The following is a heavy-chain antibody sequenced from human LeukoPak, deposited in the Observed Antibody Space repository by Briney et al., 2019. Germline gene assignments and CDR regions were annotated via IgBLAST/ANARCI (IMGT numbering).Heavy chain of an antibody. CDR2: ISSSSSTI. CDR1: GFTFSSYE. CDR3: ARGYTLFYYYYMDV. D-gene: IGHD5-24*01. V-gene: IGHV3-48*01. Sequence: GGSLRLSWAASGFTFSSYEMNWVRQAPGKGLEWVSYISSSSSTIYYADSVKGRFTISRDNAKNSLYLQMNSLRAEDTAVYYCARGYTLFYYYYMDVWGKGTTVTVSS. J-gene: IGHJ6*03.